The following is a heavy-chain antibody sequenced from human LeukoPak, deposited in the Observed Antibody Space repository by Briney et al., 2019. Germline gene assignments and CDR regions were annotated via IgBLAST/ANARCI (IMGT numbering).Heavy chain of an antibody. D-gene: IGHD3-9*01. V-gene: IGHV1-18*01. CDR3: ARANSYDILTGYPLTY. J-gene: IGHJ4*02. CDR2: ISAYNGNT. CDR1: GYTFTSYG. Sequence: ASVKVSCKASGYTFTSYGISWVRQAPGQGLEWMGWISAYNGNTNYAQKLQGRVTITRDTSASTAYMELSSLRSEDTAVYYCARANSYDILTGYPLTYWGQGTLVTVSS.